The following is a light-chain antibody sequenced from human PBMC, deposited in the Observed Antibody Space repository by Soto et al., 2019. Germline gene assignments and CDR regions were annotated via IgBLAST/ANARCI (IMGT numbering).Light chain of an antibody. CDR3: LQDYNYPYT. J-gene: IGKJ2*01. CDR2: LGS. Sequence: EIAMTQSPLSLAVTPGEPASISCRSSQTLLHSNGYTYLDWYLQKPGQSPQLLIYLGSNRASGVPDRFSGSGSGTDFTLKISRVEAEDFATYYCLQDYNYPYTFGQGTKLEIK. CDR1: QTLLHSNGYTY. V-gene: IGKV2-28*01.